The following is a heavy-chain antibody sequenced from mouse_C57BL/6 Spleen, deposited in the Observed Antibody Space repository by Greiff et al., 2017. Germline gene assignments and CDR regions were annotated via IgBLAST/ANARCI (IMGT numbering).Heavy chain of an antibody. D-gene: IGHD1-1*01. CDR1: GYTFTDYE. CDR2: IDPETGGT. CDR3: AHYGSSAWFAY. J-gene: IGHJ3*01. Sequence: QVQLQQSGAELVRPGASVTLSYKASGYTFTDYEMHWVKQTPVHGLEWIGAIDPETGGTAYNQKFKGKAILTADKSSSTAYMELRSLTSEDSAVYYCAHYGSSAWFAYWGQGTLVTVSA. V-gene: IGHV1-15*01.